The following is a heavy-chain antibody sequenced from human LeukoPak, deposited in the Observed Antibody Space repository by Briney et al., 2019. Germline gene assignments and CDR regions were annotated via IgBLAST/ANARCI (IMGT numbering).Heavy chain of an antibody. V-gene: IGHV4-39*07. J-gene: IGHJ2*01. CDR2: IYYSGST. CDR1: GGSISSSSYY. Sequence: PSETLSLTCTVSGGSISSSSYYWGWIRQPPGKGLEWIGSIYYSGSTNYNPSLKSRVTISVDTSKNQFSLKLSSVTAADTAVYYCAREVEMATIPSNWYFDLWGRGTLATVSS. CDR3: AREVEMATIPSNWYFDL. D-gene: IGHD5-24*01.